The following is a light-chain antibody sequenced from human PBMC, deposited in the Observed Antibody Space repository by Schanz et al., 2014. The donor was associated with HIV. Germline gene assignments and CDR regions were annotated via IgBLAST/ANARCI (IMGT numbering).Light chain of an antibody. Sequence: EIVLTQSPGSLSLSPGGRATLSCGASQTVSSNSLAWYQQKPGQSPRLLIYGASTRATAIPDRFSGSGSGTDFSLTISRVEPEDFAVYYCHQYGSSRGTFGGGTKVELK. CDR2: GAS. J-gene: IGKJ4*01. CDR1: QTVSSNS. CDR3: HQYGSSRGT. V-gene: IGKV3-20*01.